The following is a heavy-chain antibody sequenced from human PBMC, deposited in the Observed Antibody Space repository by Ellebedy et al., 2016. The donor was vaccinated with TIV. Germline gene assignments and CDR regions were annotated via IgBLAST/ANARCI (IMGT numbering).Heavy chain of an antibody. CDR3: ARESGSGYSYGYYYYYGMDV. J-gene: IGHJ6*02. V-gene: IGHV4-59*01. D-gene: IGHD5-18*01. Sequence: MPGGSLRLSCTVSGGSISSYYWSWIRQPPGKGLEWIGYIYYSGSTNYNPSLKSRVTISVDTSKNQFSLKLNSVTAADTAVYYCARESGSGYSYGYYYYYGMDVWGQGTTVTVSS. CDR2: IYYSGST. CDR1: GGSISSYY.